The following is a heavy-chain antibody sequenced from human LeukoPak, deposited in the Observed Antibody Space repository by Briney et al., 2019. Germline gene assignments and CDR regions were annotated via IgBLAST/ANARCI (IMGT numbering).Heavy chain of an antibody. CDR2: IYYSGST. V-gene: IGHV4-39*02. CDR1: GDSISSSGFY. Sequence: SETLSLTCTVSGDSISSSGFYWGWLRQPPGKGLEWIGSIYYSGSTYYNPSLKSRVTISIDTSKNHFSLKLSSVTAADTAVYYCARVSLGYSSSSRHLDYWGQGTLVTVSS. D-gene: IGHD6-6*01. J-gene: IGHJ4*02. CDR3: ARVSLGYSSSSRHLDY.